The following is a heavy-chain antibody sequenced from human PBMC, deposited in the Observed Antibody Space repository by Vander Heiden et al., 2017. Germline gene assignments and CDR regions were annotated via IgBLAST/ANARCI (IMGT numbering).Heavy chain of an antibody. V-gene: IGHV4-59*08. Sequence: QVQLQESGPGLVKPSETLSLTCTVSVGSISSYYWSWIRQPPGKGLEWIGYIYYSGSTNYNPSLKSRVTISVDTSKNQFSLKLSSVTAADTAVYYCARQVLGYCSSTSCSYYYYYGMDVWGQGTTVTVSS. CDR1: VGSISSYY. CDR2: IYYSGST. D-gene: IGHD2-2*01. J-gene: IGHJ6*02. CDR3: ARQVLGYCSSTSCSYYYYYGMDV.